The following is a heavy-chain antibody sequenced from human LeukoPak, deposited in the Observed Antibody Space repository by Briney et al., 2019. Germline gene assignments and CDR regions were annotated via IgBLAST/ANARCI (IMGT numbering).Heavy chain of an antibody. Sequence: EASVKVSCKASGYTFTSYDINWVRQATGQGLEWMGWMNPNSGNTGYAQKFQGRVTITRNTSISTAYMELSSLRSEDTAVYYCARGVDYDILTGYYGLHFDYWGQGTLVTVSS. CDR2: MNPNSGNT. J-gene: IGHJ4*02. CDR1: GYTFTSYD. CDR3: ARGVDYDILTGYYGLHFDY. D-gene: IGHD3-9*01. V-gene: IGHV1-8*03.